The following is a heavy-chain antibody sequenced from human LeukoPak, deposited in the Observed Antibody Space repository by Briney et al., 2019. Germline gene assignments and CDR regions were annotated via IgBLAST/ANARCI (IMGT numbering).Heavy chain of an antibody. V-gene: IGHV3-48*02. CDR1: GFTFSSYG. CDR3: ARAPIGIVVVPALDY. J-gene: IGHJ4*02. Sequence: PGRSLRLSCAASGFTFSSYGMHWVRQAPGKGLEWVSYISSSSSTIYYADSVKGRFTISRDNAKNSLYLQMNSLRDEDTAVYYCARAPIGIVVVPALDYWGQGTLVTVSS. D-gene: IGHD2-2*01. CDR2: ISSSSSTI.